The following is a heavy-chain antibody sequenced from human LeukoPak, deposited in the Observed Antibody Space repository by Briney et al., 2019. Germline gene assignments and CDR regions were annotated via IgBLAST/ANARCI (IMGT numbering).Heavy chain of an antibody. V-gene: IGHV3-48*04. D-gene: IGHD3-3*01. Sequence: GGSLRLSCAASGFTFSSYSMNWVRQAPGKGLEWVSYISSSSSSISYADSVKGRFTISRDNAKNSLYLQMNSPRAEDTAVYYCARVGDFWSGYQIDPWGQGTLVTVSS. J-gene: IGHJ5*02. CDR2: ISSSSSSI. CDR1: GFTFSSYS. CDR3: ARVGDFWSGYQIDP.